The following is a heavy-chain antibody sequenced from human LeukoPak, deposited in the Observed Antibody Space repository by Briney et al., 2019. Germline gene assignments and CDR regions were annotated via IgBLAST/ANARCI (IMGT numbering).Heavy chain of an antibody. CDR3: ARGPDRSDGYIDFDY. Sequence: ASVKVSCKASGYTFTSYGISWVRQAPGQGLEWMGWISAYNGNTNYAQKLQGRVTMTTDPSTSTAYMELRSLRSDDTAVYYCARGPDRSDGYIDFDYWGQGTLVTVSS. D-gene: IGHD5-12*01. J-gene: IGHJ4*02. V-gene: IGHV1-18*01. CDR1: GYTFTSYG. CDR2: ISAYNGNT.